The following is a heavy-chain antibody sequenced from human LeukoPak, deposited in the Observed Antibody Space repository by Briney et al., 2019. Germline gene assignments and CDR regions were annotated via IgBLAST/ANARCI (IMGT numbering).Heavy chain of an antibody. J-gene: IGHJ4*02. CDR3: AKGPTYSSSSLFDY. D-gene: IGHD6-6*01. Sequence: GRSLRLSCAASGFTFHDYAMHWVRQAPGKGLEWVSGISWNSGTIDYADSVKGRFTISRDNAKNSLYLQMNSLRPEDMALYYCAKGPTYSSSSLFDYWGQGILVAVSS. CDR2: ISWNSGTI. V-gene: IGHV3-9*03. CDR1: GFTFHDYA.